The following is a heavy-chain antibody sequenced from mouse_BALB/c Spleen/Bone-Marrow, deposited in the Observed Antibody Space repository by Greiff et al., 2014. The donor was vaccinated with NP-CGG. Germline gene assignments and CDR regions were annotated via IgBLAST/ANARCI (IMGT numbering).Heavy chain of an antibody. CDR2: INPGNGRT. D-gene: IGHD1-3*01. CDR3: ARWGKGYFDV. V-gene: IGHV1S81*02. Sequence: VQLQQSGAELVKPGASVKLSCKASGYNFISYWIHWVKQRPGQGLERIGEINPGNGRTNYNEKFKNKATLTIDKSSSTAYMQLSRLTTEDSAVYYCARWGKGYFDVWGAGTTVTVSS. J-gene: IGHJ1*01. CDR1: GYNFISYW.